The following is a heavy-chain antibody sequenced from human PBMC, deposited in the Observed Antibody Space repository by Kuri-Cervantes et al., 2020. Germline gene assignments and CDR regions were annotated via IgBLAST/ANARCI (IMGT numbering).Heavy chain of an antibody. CDR3: ARGYDFWSGYSLDY. CDR1: GDNVSSKSVT. CDR2: TYSRSKWFK. Sequence: LRLSCAIAGDNVSSKSVTWNWIRQSPSRGLEWLGRTYSRSKWFKDYPVSMKGRITLNQDTSKNQFSLQLNSVTPEDTAMYYCARGYDFWSGYSLDYWGQGTLVTVSS. D-gene: IGHD3-3*01. J-gene: IGHJ4*02. V-gene: IGHV6-1*01.